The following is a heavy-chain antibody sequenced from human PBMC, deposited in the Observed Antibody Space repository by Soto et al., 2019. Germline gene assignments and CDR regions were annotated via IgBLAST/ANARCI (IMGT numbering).Heavy chain of an antibody. V-gene: IGHV1-46*01. CDR3: ARVPDEQLVLLY. D-gene: IGHD6-6*01. Sequence: ASVKVSFKGSGCTFTSYYMHWVRQAPGQGLAWMGIINPSSGSTSYAQKFQARVTMTRNTSTSTVYMEMSSLRSADTAVYYCARVPDEQLVLLYWGQGTLVTVSS. CDR1: GCTFTSYY. CDR2: INPSSGST. J-gene: IGHJ4*01.